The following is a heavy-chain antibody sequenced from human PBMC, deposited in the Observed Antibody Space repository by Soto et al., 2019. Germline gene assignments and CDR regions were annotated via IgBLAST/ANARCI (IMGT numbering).Heavy chain of an antibody. Sequence: ASVKVSCKASGYTFTSYDINWVRQATGQGLEWMGWMNPNSGNTGYAQKFQGRVTMTRNTSISTAYMELSSLRSEDTAVYYCARSSWARRITFFGVVSFMAYGGQGTLVTVSS. CDR2: MNPNSGNT. CDR3: ARSSWARRITFFGVVSFMAY. V-gene: IGHV1-8*01. J-gene: IGHJ4*02. D-gene: IGHD3-3*01. CDR1: GYTFTSYD.